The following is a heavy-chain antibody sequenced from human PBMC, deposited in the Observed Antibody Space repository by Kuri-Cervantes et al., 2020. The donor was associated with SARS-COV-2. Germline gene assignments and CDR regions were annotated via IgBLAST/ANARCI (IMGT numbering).Heavy chain of an antibody. CDR2: IYTSGST. D-gene: IGHD3-22*01. CDR3: ARDYYDSSGYLVEPGDY. J-gene: IGHJ4*02. Sequence: GSLRLSCTVSGGSISSYYWSWIRQPAGKGLEWIGRIYTSGSTNYNPSLKSRVTISVDTSKNQFSLKLSSVTAADTAVYYCARDYYDSSGYLVEPGDYWGQGTLVTVSS. CDR1: GGSISSYY. V-gene: IGHV4-4*07.